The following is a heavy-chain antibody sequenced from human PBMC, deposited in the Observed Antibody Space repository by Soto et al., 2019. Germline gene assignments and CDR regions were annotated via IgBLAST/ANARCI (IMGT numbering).Heavy chain of an antibody. Sequence: GASVKVSCKASGYTFTRYDINWVRQAPGQGLEWMGWINPNSGGTNYAQKFQGWVTMTRDTSISTAYMELSRLRSDDTAVYYCARDPRPPIAAAGTGWFDPWGQGTLVTVSS. V-gene: IGHV1-2*04. CDR3: ARDPRPPIAAAGTGWFDP. CDR1: GYTFTRYD. D-gene: IGHD6-13*01. CDR2: INPNSGGT. J-gene: IGHJ5*02.